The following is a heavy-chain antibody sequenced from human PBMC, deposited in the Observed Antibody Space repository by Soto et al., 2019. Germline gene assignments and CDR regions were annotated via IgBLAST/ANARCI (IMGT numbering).Heavy chain of an antibody. J-gene: IGHJ4*02. CDR3: AKGDYYDSSGYSWQGY. CDR1: GFTFSSYA. V-gene: IGHV3-23*01. CDR2: ISGSGGST. Sequence: PGGSLRLSCAASGFTFSSYAMSWVRQAPGKGLEWVSAISGSGGSTYYADSVKGRFTISRDNSKNTLYLQMNSLRAEDTAVYYCAKGDYYDSSGYSWQGYWGQGTLVTVSS. D-gene: IGHD3-22*01.